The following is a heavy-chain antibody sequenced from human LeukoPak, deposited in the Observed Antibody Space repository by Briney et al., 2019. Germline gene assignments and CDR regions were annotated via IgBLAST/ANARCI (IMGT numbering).Heavy chain of an antibody. CDR1: GFTFNIYT. J-gene: IGHJ6*03. D-gene: IGHD4-17*01. CDR3: ATADGARAYYYYMDV. V-gene: IGHV3-30*04. Sequence: GGSLRLSCAASGFTFNIYTMHWVRQAPGKGLEWVAVISYDGSNKYYADSVKGRFTISRDNSKNTLYLQMNSLRAEDTAVYYCATADGARAYYYYMDVWGKGTTVTISS. CDR2: ISYDGSNK.